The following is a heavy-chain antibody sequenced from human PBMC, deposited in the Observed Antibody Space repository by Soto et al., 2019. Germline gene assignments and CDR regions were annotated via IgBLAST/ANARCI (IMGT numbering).Heavy chain of an antibody. CDR1: GGSISSGGYY. CDR3: ARGRDYYDSSGSLGWFDP. Sequence: SETLSLTCTVSGGSISSGGYYWSWIRQHPGKGLEWIGYIYYSGSTYYNPSLKSRVTISVDTSKNQFSLKLSSVTAADTAVYYCARGRDYYDSSGSLGWFDPWGQGTLVTV. V-gene: IGHV4-31*03. J-gene: IGHJ5*02. CDR2: IYYSGST. D-gene: IGHD3-22*01.